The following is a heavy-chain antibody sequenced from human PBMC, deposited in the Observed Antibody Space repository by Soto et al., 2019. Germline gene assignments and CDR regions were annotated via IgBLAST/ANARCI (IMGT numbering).Heavy chain of an antibody. J-gene: IGHJ3*02. Sequence: LRLSCAASGFTFSDYYMSWIRQAPGKGLEWVSYISSSGSTIYYADSVKGRFTISRDNAKNSLYLQMNSLRAEDTAVYYCARDRLFRATRYCYGFSAFDIWGQGTMVTVSS. CDR2: ISSSGSTI. CDR1: GFTFSDYY. CDR3: ARDRLFRATRYCYGFSAFDI. V-gene: IGHV3-11*01. D-gene: IGHD5-18*01.